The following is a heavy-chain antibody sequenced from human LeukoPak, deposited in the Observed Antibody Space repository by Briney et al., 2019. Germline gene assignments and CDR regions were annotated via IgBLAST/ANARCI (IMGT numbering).Heavy chain of an antibody. Sequence: SSENLSLTRPVSGGSLSFSYWSWVRQPPGEGPEGVWDIYESWNTHYNPSLKSRVTISVDTSKNQFSLRLSSVTAADTTVYYCARILTSRAPPHYAWGSSRKGYFDYWGQGTLVTVSS. V-gene: IGHV4-59*01. J-gene: IGHJ4*02. CDR2: IYESWNT. CDR1: GGSLSFSY. CDR3: ARILTSRAPPHYAWGSSRKGYFDY. D-gene: IGHD3-16*02.